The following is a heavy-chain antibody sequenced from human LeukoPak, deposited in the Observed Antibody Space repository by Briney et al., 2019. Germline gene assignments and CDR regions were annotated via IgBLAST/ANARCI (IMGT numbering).Heavy chain of an antibody. CDR1: GGTFSSYA. CDR3: AREVGGSGSYYIS. CDR2: IIPIYGTA. D-gene: IGHD3-10*01. J-gene: IGHJ4*02. Sequence: SVKVSCKASGGTFSSYAISWVRQAPGQGLEWMGGIIPIYGTANYAQKFQGRVTITADKSTSTAYMELSSLRSEDTAVYYCAREVGGSGSYYISWGQGTLVTVSS. V-gene: IGHV1-69*06.